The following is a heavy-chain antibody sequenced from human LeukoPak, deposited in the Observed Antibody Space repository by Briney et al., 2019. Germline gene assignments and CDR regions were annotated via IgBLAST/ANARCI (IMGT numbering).Heavy chain of an antibody. J-gene: IGHJ4*02. V-gene: IGHV1-2*02. CDR3: ARAPFGSSSWYGFDYYGVDY. D-gene: IGHD6-13*01. CDR1: GYTFTGYY. Sequence: ASVKVSCKASGYTFTGYYMHWVRQAPGQGLEWMGWINPNSGGTNYAQKFQGRVTMTRDTSISTAYMELSRLRSDDTAVYYCARAPFGSSSWYGFDYYGVDYWGQGTLVTVSS. CDR2: INPNSGGT.